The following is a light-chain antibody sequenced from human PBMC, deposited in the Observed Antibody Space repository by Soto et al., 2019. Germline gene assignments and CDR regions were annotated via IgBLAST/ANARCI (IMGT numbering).Light chain of an antibody. CDR3: CSYAGSGTYV. V-gene: IGLV2-23*02. Sequence: ALTQPASVSGSPGQSITISCTGTSSDVGGYNLVSWYQQHPGKAPKLMIYEVSKRPSGVSNRFSGSKSGNTASLTISGLQAEDEADYYCCSYAGSGTYVFGTGTKVTVL. CDR2: EVS. CDR1: SSDVGGYNL. J-gene: IGLJ1*01.